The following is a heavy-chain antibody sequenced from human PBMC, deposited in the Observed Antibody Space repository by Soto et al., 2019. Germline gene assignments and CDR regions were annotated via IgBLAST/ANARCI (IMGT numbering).Heavy chain of an antibody. J-gene: IGHJ6*02. Sequence: SETLSLTCAVYGGSFSGYYWSWIRQPPGKGLEWIGEINHSGSTNYNPSLKSRVTISVDTSKNQFSLKLSSVTAADTAVYYCARAPCIAARPFYYYYGMDVWGQWTTVTVSS. CDR1: GGSFSGYY. CDR2: INHSGST. D-gene: IGHD6-6*01. V-gene: IGHV4-34*01. CDR3: ARAPCIAARPFYYYYGMDV.